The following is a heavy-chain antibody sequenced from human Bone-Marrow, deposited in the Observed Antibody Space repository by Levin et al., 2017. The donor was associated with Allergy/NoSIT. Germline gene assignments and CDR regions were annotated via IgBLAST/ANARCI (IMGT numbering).Heavy chain of an antibody. D-gene: IGHD3-9*01. CDR2: IYYSGST. CDR3: ARQNHDITAGDYYYYYGMDV. J-gene: IGHJ6*02. Sequence: SETLSLTCTVSGGSISSSSYYWGWIRQPPGKGLEWIGSIYYSGSTYYNPSLKSRVTISVDTSKNQFSLKLSSVTAADTAVYYCARQNHDITAGDYYYYYGMDVWGQGTTVTVSS. CDR1: GGSISSSSYY. V-gene: IGHV4-39*01.